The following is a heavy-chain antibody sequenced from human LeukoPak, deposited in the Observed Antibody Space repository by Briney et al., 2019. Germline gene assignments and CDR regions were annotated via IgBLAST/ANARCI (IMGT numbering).Heavy chain of an antibody. CDR1: GGSISSSSYY. Sequence: SETLSLTCTVSGGSISSSSYYWGWIRQPPGKGLEWIGSIYYSGSTYYNPSLKSRVTISVDTSKNQFSLKLSSATAADTAVYYCARRGAAAGFDWGQGTLVTVSS. CDR2: IYYSGST. J-gene: IGHJ1*01. V-gene: IGHV4-39*01. CDR3: ARRGAAAGFD. D-gene: IGHD6-13*01.